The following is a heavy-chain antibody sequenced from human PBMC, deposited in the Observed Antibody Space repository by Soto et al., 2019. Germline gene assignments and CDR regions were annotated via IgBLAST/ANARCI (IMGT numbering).Heavy chain of an antibody. Sequence: QVHLVQSGAAVKKPGASVKGSCKASGYTFTRYGISWVRQAPGQGLEWMGWISDYNGNTNYAQKLQGRVTMTTDTATSTSYRERRSLRSDDTAGYYCAGAGAADYWGQGPLVTVSS. CDR2: ISDYNGNT. CDR1: GYTFTRYG. D-gene: IGHD6-19*01. V-gene: IGHV1-18*01. J-gene: IGHJ4*02. CDR3: AGAGAADY.